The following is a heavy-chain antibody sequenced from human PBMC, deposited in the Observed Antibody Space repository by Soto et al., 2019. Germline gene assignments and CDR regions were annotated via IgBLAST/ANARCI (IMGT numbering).Heavy chain of an antibody. CDR1: GFTFSSYW. J-gene: IGHJ4*02. V-gene: IGHV3-7*01. Sequence: GSLRFSCAASGFTFSSYWMSWVRQSPRKGLEWVANIKQDGSEKYYLDSEKGRFTISRDNAKNSLYLQMNSLRAEDTAVYYCARVRAVAGPTYYFDYWGQGTLVTVSS. D-gene: IGHD6-19*01. CDR3: ARVRAVAGPTYYFDY. CDR2: IKQDGSEK.